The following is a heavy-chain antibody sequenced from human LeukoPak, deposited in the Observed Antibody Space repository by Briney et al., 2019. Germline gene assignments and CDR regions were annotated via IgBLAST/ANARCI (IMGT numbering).Heavy chain of an antibody. Sequence: TSETLSLTCAAYGGSFSGYYWSWIRQPPGKGLEWIGEINHSGSTNYNPSLKSRVTISVDTSKNQFSLKLSSVTAADTAVYYCAKLPTDYWGQGTLVTVSS. CDR3: AKLPTDY. V-gene: IGHV4-34*01. CDR2: INHSGST. D-gene: IGHD4-4*01. CDR1: GGSFSGYY. J-gene: IGHJ4*02.